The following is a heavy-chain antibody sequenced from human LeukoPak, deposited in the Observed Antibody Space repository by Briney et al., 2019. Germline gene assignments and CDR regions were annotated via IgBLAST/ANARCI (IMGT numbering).Heavy chain of an antibody. J-gene: IGHJ3*02. CDR2: INWNGGST. D-gene: IGHD3-22*01. CDR1: GFTIDDYG. V-gene: IGHV3-20*04. CDR3: ARAPGTPFYYYDSSGYYHDAFDI. Sequence: GGSLRLSCAASGFTIDDYGMSWVRQAPGKGLEWVSGINWNGGSTGYAGSVKGRFTISRDNAKNSLYLQMNSLRAEDTALYYCARAPGTPFYYYDSSGYYHDAFDIWGQGTMVTVSS.